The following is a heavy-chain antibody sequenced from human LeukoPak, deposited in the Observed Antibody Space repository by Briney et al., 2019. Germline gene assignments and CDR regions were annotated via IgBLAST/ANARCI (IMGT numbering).Heavy chain of an antibody. CDR2: VGTDGSTT. J-gene: IGHJ4*02. D-gene: IGHD2-8*01. Sequence: QPGGSLRLSCAASGFTFSSHRMHWVRQAPGKGLVWVSCVGTDGSTTNYADSVKGRFTISRDNAKNTLYLQMNSLRVEDTAVYYCARDTNGLAYWGLGTRVTVSS. V-gene: IGHV3-74*01. CDR3: ARDTNGLAY. CDR1: GFTFSSHR.